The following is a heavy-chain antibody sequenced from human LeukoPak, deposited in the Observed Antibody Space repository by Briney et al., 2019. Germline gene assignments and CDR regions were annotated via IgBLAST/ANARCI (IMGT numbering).Heavy chain of an antibody. CDR3: ARDLRWELLRAFDI. J-gene: IGHJ3*02. CDR1: GFTFSSYS. D-gene: IGHD1-26*01. V-gene: IGHV3-48*01. Sequence: GGSLRLSCAASGFTFSSYSMNWVRQAPGKGLEWVSYISSSSSTIYYADSVKGRFTISRDNAKNSLYLQMNSLRAEDTAVYYCARDLRWELLRAFDIWGQGTMVTVSS. CDR2: ISSSSSTI.